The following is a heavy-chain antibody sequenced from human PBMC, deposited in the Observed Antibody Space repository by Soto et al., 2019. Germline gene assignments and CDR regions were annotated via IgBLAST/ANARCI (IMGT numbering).Heavy chain of an antibody. D-gene: IGHD3-16*01. Sequence: QVQLVQSGAEVKKPGASVKVSCKASGYTFTGYYMHWVRQAPGQGLEWMGWINPNSGGTNYAQKFQGWVAISKDTSVSTAYMELSRLRSDDTAVYYCARASVALGGLWFDPWGQGTLVTVSS. CDR3: ARASVALGGLWFDP. J-gene: IGHJ5*02. CDR2: INPNSGGT. V-gene: IGHV1-2*04. CDR1: GYTFTGYY.